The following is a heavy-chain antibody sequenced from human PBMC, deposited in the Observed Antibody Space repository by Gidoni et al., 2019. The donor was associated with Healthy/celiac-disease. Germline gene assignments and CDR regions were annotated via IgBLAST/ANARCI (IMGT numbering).Heavy chain of an antibody. CDR3: ARAHSHYYDSSGYYYSDY. V-gene: IGHV1-18*01. Sequence: KPGASVKVSCKASGYTFTSYGISWVRQAPGQGLEWMGWISAYNGNTNYAQKLQGRVTMTTDTSTSTAYMELRSLRSDDTAVYYCARAHSHYYDSSGYYYSDYWGQGTLVTVSS. J-gene: IGHJ4*02. D-gene: IGHD3-22*01. CDR1: GYTFTSYG. CDR2: ISAYNGNT.